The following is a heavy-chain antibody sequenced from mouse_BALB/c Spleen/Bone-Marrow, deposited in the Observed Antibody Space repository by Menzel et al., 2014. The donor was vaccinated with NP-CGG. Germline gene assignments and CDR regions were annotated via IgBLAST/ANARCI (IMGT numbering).Heavy chain of an antibody. CDR2: INPGSGGT. CDR3: ARGITTGYFDY. Sequence: QVQLQQSGAELVRPGTSVKVSCKASGYAFTNYLIEWVKQRPGQGLEWIGVINPGSGGTNYNEKFKGKATLTADKSSSTAYMQLSSLTSDDSAVYFCARGITTGYFDYWGQGTTPTVSS. J-gene: IGHJ2*01. V-gene: IGHV1-54*01. D-gene: IGHD1-1*01. CDR1: GYAFTNYL.